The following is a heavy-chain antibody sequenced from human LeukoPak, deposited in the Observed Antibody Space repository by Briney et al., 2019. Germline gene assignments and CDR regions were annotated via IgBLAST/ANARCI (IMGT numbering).Heavy chain of an antibody. CDR3: AAGPWELDF. CDR2: IYNGGNT. J-gene: IGHJ4*02. V-gene: IGHV4-4*09. CDR1: GVSINTYY. D-gene: IGHD1-26*01. Sequence: SETLSLTCTVSGVSINTYYASWIRQAPGKGLEFTGFIYNGGNTNYNPSLKSRATISVDTSNNQFSLRLTSVTAADTAMYYCAAGPWELDFWGQGTLVTVSS.